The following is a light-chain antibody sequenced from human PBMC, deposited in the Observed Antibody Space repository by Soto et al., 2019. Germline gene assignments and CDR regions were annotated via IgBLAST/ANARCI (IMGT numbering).Light chain of an antibody. CDR2: SIN. Sequence: QAVVTQPPSASATPGQTVTISCSGRYSNIGSNFVSWYQRLPGTAPKLLIYSINQRPSGVPDRFSGSKSGTSASLTISGLQSEDEADYFCSSSDDSLDGPVFGGGTKLTVL. J-gene: IGLJ3*02. CDR3: SSSDDSLDGPV. V-gene: IGLV1-44*01. CDR1: YSNIGSNF.